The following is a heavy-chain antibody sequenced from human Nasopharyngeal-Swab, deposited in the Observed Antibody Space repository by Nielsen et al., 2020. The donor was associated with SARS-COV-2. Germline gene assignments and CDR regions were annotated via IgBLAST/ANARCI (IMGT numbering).Heavy chain of an antibody. J-gene: IGHJ4*02. CDR2: IFSNDEK. V-gene: IGHV2-26*01. D-gene: IGHD5-12*01. CDR1: GFSLSNARMG. CDR3: ARMGWLHSYYFDY. Sequence: SGPTLVNPTETLTLTCTVSGFSLSNARMGVSWIRQPPGKALEWLAHIFSNDEKSYSTSLKSRRTISKDTSKSQVVLTMTNMDPVDTATYYCARMGWLHSYYFDYWGQGTLVTVSS.